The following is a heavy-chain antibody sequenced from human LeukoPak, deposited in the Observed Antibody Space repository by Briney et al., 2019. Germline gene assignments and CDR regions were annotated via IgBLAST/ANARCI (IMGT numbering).Heavy chain of an antibody. J-gene: IGHJ6*03. CDR1: GGTFSSYA. CDR2: IIPIFGTA. V-gene: IGHV1-69*01. Sequence: GASLKVSCKASGGTFSSYAISWVRQDPGQGLEWMGGIIPIFGTANYAQKFQGRVTITADESTSTAYMELSSLRSEDTAVYYCAARDDYYDSSGSYYYYYYMDVWGKGTTVTVSS. D-gene: IGHD3-22*01. CDR3: AARDDYYDSSGSYYYYYYMDV.